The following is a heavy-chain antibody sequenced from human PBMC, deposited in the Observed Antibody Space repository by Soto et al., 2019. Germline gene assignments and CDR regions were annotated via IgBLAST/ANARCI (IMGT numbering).Heavy chain of an antibody. J-gene: IGHJ4*02. V-gene: IGHV3-21*01. D-gene: IGHD1-26*01. CDR3: ARDLIVGATTPSSFDY. Sequence: PGGSLRLSCAASGFTFSSYSMNWVRQAPGKGLEWVSSISSSSSYIYYADSVKGRFTISRDNAKNSLYLQMNSLRAEDTAVYYCARDLIVGATTPSSFDYWGQGTLVTVSS. CDR2: ISSSSSYI. CDR1: GFTFSSYS.